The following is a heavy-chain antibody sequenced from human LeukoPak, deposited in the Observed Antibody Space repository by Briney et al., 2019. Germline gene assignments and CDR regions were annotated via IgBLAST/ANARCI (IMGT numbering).Heavy chain of an antibody. J-gene: IGHJ3*02. CDR1: GFTFSDYY. V-gene: IGHV3-11*04. Sequence: GGSLRLSCAASGFTFSDYYMSWIRQAPGQGLEWVSYISSSGSTIYYADPVKGRFTISRDNAKNSLYLQMNRLRAEDTAVYYCARGRDGYIEGDAFDIWGQGTMVTVSS. CDR2: ISSSGSTI. CDR3: ARGRDGYIEGDAFDI. D-gene: IGHD5-24*01.